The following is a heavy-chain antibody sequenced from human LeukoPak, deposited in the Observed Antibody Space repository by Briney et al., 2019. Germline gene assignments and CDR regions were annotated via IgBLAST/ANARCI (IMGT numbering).Heavy chain of an antibody. J-gene: IGHJ3*02. CDR1: GYTFTSYD. Sequence: GASVKVSCKASGYTFTSYDINWVRQATGQGLEWMGWMNPNSGNTGYAQKFQGRVTITRNTSISTAYMELSSLRSEDTAVYYCARGADESDAFDIWGQGTMATVSS. CDR2: MNPNSGNT. CDR3: ARGADESDAFDI. V-gene: IGHV1-8*03.